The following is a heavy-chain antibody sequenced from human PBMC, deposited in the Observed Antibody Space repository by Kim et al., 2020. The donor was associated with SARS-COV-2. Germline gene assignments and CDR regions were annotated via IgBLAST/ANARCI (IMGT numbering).Heavy chain of an antibody. CDR1: GFTFSNAW. Sequence: GGSLRLSCAASGFTFSNAWMSWVRQAPGKGLEWVGRIKSKTDGGTTDYAAPVKGRFTISRDDSKNTLYLQMNSLKTEDTAVYYCTTILLWFGELLDGVDYWGQGTLVTVSS. CDR3: TTILLWFGELLDGVDY. V-gene: IGHV3-15*01. CDR2: IKSKTDGGTT. J-gene: IGHJ4*02. D-gene: IGHD3-10*01.